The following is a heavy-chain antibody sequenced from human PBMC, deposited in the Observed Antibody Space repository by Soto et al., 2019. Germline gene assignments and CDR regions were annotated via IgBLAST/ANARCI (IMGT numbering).Heavy chain of an antibody. V-gene: IGHV3-33*01. CDR3: ARDRWEFQLFYYGLDV. J-gene: IGHJ6*02. CDR2: IWYDGSND. CDR1: GFTFSNYG. D-gene: IGHD1-26*01. Sequence: SGGSLRLSWAASGFTFSNYGMHGVRQAPGKGLEWVAIIWYDGSNDYYVDSVKGRFTISRDNSKNTLSLQMNSLRAEDTAVYYCARDRWEFQLFYYGLDVWGQGTTVTVSS.